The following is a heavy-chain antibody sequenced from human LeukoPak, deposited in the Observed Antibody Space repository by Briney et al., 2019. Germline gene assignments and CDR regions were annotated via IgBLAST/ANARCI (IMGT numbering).Heavy chain of an antibody. Sequence: TGGSLRLSCAASGFTFSSFWMGWVGQSPGKGLEWVANIKPDGGEKYYLDSVKGRFTISRDNAKNSLYLQLNSLRAEDTAVYYCATEGSGNYFYFFDYWGQGTLVTVSS. D-gene: IGHD2/OR15-2a*01. CDR2: IKPDGGEK. CDR3: ATEGSGNYFYFFDY. CDR1: GFTFSSFW. J-gene: IGHJ4*02. V-gene: IGHV3-7*01.